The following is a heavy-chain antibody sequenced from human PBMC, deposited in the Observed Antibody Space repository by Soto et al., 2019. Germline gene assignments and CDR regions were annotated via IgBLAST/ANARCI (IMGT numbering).Heavy chain of an antibody. CDR1: GFTFSIYG. CDR2: ITPDGNIQ. CDR3: SSHGDFVY. Sequence: QVQLVESGGGVVQPGGSLRLSCGASGFTFSIYGMHWVRQAPGKGLEWVAIITPDGNIQYYADSVKGRFTISRDNSKDTVYLQMNYLGPDDTAVYYCSSHGDFVYWGQGTLVSVST. J-gene: IGHJ4*02. V-gene: IGHV3-30*03.